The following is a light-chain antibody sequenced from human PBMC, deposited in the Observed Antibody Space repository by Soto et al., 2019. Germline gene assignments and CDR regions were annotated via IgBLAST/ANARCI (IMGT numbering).Light chain of an antibody. Sequence: EIVMTQSPATLSVSPGERATLSCRASQSVGSDLAWYQQKPGQAPRLLIYGASTGATGIPARFSGSGSGTDFTLTISCLQSEDFATYYCQQYYSYPRTFGQGTKVDIK. V-gene: IGKV3-15*01. CDR3: QQYYSYPRT. CDR2: GAS. J-gene: IGKJ1*01. CDR1: QSVGSD.